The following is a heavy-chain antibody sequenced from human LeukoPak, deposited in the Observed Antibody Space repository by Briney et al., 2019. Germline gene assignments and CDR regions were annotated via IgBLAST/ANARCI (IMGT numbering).Heavy chain of an antibody. CDR1: GGSISSYY. CDR2: IYYSGST. Sequence: SETLSLTCTVSGGSISSYYWSWIRQPPGKGLEWIGYIYYSGSTNYNPSLKSRVTISVDTSKNQFSLKLSSVTAADTAVYYCARAGETTMVRGAYYYGMDVWGQGTTVTVSS. D-gene: IGHD3-10*01. J-gene: IGHJ6*02. V-gene: IGHV4-59*01. CDR3: ARAGETTMVRGAYYYGMDV.